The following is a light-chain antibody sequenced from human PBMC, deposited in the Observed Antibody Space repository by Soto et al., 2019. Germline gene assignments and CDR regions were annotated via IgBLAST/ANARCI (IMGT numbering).Light chain of an antibody. CDR3: QHYNSYSEA. CDR2: KAS. CDR1: QTISSW. Sequence: DIHMTHSPSXLXGSLGYRVTIXCRASQTISSWLAWYQQKPGKAPKLLIYKASTLKSGVPSRFSGSGSGTEFTLTISSLQPDDFATYYCQHYNSYSEAFGQGTKVDI. V-gene: IGKV1-5*03. J-gene: IGKJ1*01.